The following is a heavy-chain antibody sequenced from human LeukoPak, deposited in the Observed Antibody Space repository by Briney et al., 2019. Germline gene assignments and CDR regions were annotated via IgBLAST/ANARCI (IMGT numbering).Heavy chain of an antibody. CDR2: ISGGSRTI. Sequence: KAGGSLRLSCAASGFTFSDYYMNWIRQAPGKGLEWVSSISGGSRTINYADSVKGRFTTSRDNAKNSLFLQVNSLRAEDTAVYYCARAGQSDYWGRGTLVTVSS. CDR1: GFTFSDYY. V-gene: IGHV3-11*01. J-gene: IGHJ4*02. CDR3: ARAGQSDY.